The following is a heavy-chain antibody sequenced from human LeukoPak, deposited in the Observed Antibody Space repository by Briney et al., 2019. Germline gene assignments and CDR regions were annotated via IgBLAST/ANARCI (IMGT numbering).Heavy chain of an antibody. CDR3: ATYRQVLLPFES. J-gene: IGHJ4*02. CDR2: IFPSGGEI. V-gene: IGHV3-23*01. D-gene: IGHD2-8*02. CDR1: GFTFSTFA. Sequence: GGSLRLSCEGSGFTFSTFAMIWVRQPPGKGLEWVSSIFPSGGEIHYADSVRGRFTISRDNSKSTLSLQMNSLRAEDTAIYYCATYRQVLLPFESWGQGTLVTVSS.